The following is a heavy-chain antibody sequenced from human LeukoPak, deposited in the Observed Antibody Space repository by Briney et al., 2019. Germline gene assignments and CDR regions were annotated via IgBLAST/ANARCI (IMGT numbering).Heavy chain of an antibody. V-gene: IGHV3-53*04. CDR3: ARAPAYCGGDCFLDY. Sequence: GGSLRLSCAASGFTVSSNYMSWVRQAPGKGLEWVSVIYSGGNTYYADSVKARFTISRHNSKNMLYLQMNSLRAEDTAVYYCARAPAYCGGDCFLDYWGQGTLVTVSS. J-gene: IGHJ4*02. D-gene: IGHD2-21*02. CDR1: GFTVSSNY. CDR2: IYSGGNT.